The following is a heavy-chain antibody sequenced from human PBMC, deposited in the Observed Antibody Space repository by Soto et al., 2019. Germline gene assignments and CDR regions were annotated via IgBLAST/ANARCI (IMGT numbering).Heavy chain of an antibody. J-gene: IGHJ5*02. CDR3: AKDLERWIQLLFWFDP. D-gene: IGHD5-18*01. CDR1: GFTFSSYA. CDR2: ISGSGGST. Sequence: EVQLLESGGGLVQPGGSLRLSCAASGFTFSSYAMSWVRQAPGKGLEWVSAISGSGGSTYYADSVKGRFTISRDNSKNTLYLQMNSLRAEDTAVYYCAKDLERWIQLLFWFDPWGQGTLVTVSS. V-gene: IGHV3-23*01.